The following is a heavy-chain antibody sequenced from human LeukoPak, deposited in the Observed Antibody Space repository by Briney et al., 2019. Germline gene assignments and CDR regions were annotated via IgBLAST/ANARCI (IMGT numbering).Heavy chain of an antibody. Sequence: SVKVSCKASGGTFSSYAISWVRQAPGRGLEWMGGIIPIFGTANYAQKFQGRVTITTDESTSTAYMELSSLRSEDTAVYYCARPYYYDSSGYYYWGQGTLVTVSS. D-gene: IGHD3-22*01. CDR2: IIPIFGTA. CDR1: GGTFSSYA. J-gene: IGHJ4*02. CDR3: ARPYYYDSSGYYY. V-gene: IGHV1-69*05.